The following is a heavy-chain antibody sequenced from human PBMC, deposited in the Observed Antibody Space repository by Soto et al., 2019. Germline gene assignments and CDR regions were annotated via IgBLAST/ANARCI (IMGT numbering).Heavy chain of an antibody. J-gene: IGHJ4*02. CDR1: GFTFSSYV. V-gene: IGHV3-23*01. CDR2: ISGSGGST. Sequence: EVQLLESGGGLVQPGGSLRLSCAASGFTFSSYVMSWVRQAPGKGLEWVSAISGSGGSTYYADSVKGRFTISRDNSKNTLYLQMNSLRAEDTAVYYCAKIPPGYSYGYFYFDYWGQGTLVTVSS. D-gene: IGHD5-18*01. CDR3: AKIPPGYSYGYFYFDY.